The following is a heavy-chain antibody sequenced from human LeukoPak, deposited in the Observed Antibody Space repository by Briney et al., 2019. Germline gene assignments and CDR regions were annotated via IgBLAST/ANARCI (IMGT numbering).Heavy chain of an antibody. CDR1: GGSFSNDY. V-gene: IGHV4-59*01. Sequence: SETLSLTCTVSGGSFSNDYWSWIRQPPGKGLEWIGYIYHNGKTSYNPSLTSRLTISLDTSKTQFSLNLISMTAADTAIYYCARASEGIGFFDYWGQGILVTVSS. J-gene: IGHJ4*02. CDR3: ARASEGIGFFDY. D-gene: IGHD2-2*03. CDR2: IYHNGKT.